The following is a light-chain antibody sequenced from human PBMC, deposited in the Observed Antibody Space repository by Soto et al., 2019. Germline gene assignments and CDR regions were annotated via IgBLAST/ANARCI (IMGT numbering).Light chain of an antibody. CDR1: SGHRSYA. V-gene: IGLV4-69*02. J-gene: IGLJ3*02. CDR3: QTWGTGIRV. CDR2: LYSDGSH. Sequence: QLVLTQSHSASASLGASVKLTCTLSSGHRSYAIAWHQQQPETGPRYLMKLYSDGSHSKGDGIPDRFSGSSSGAERYLTISSLQSEDEADYYCQTWGTGIRVFGGGTKLTVL.